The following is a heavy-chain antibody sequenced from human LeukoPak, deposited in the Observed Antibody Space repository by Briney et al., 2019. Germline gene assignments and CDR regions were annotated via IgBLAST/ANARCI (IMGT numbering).Heavy chain of an antibody. CDR2: IYHSGST. CDR3: ARDIALGGFDI. V-gene: IGHV4-38-2*02. J-gene: IGHJ3*02. D-gene: IGHD2-15*01. Sequence: SETLSLTCNVSGYAISSGYYWGWIRQPPGKGLEWIGSIYHSGSTYYNPSLKSRVTISLDTSKNQFSLMLTSVTAADAAVYYCARDIALGGFDIWGQGTMVTVSS. CDR1: GYAISSGYY.